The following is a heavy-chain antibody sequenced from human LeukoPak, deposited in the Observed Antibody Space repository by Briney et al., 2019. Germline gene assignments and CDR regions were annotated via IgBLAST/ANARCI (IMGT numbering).Heavy chain of an antibody. CDR2: IYHSGST. CDR3: ARVDTSIVLTFDP. D-gene: IGHD1-26*01. J-gene: IGHJ5*01. CDR1: GGSISSYY. V-gene: IGHV4-59*08. Sequence: SETLSLTCTVSGGSISSYYWSWIRQPPGKGLEWIANIYHSGSTYYNPSLKSRATVSVDTSKNQFSLKLSSVTAADTAVYYCARVDTSIVLTFDPWGQGTLVTVSS.